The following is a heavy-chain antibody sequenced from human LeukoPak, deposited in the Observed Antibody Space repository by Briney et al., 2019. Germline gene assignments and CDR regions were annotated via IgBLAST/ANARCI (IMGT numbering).Heavy chain of an antibody. CDR3: ARAGSIVVVPAANAGFDY. V-gene: IGHV4-59*01. J-gene: IGHJ4*02. Sequence: SETLSLTCTVSGDSITSYYWSWIRQPPGKGLEWIGNIFYGGSTNYNPSLKSRVTISVDASRNHFSLKLSSVTAADTAVYYCARAGSIVVVPAANAGFDYWGQGTLVTVSS. D-gene: IGHD2-2*01. CDR1: GDSITSYY. CDR2: IFYGGST.